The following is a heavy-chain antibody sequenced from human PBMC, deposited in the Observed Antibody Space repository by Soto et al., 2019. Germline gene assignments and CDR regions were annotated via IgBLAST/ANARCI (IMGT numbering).Heavy chain of an antibody. CDR1: GYTFTGYY. V-gene: IGHV1-2*02. J-gene: IGHJ4*02. Sequence: QVQLVQSGAEVKKPGASVKVSCKASGYTFTGYYMHWVRQAPGQGLEWMGWINPNSGGTNYAQKFQGRVTMTRDPSISTAYMELSRLRSDDTAVYYCARECPSIVVAGTPDYWCQGTLVTVSS. CDR2: INPNSGGT. CDR3: ARECPSIVVAGTPDY. D-gene: IGHD6-19*01.